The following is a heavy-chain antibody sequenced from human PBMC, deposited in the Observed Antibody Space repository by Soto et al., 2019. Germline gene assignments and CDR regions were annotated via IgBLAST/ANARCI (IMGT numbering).Heavy chain of an antibody. Sequence: EVQLLESGGGLVHPGGSLRLSCEVSEFTFSSYAMSWVRQAPGKGLEWVSTISGSGVSTYYGDSVKGRFTISRDNSKNTLYLLMNSLRVEDTAMYYCAKDRGVVVVVTTGGAFDLWGQGTMVTVSS. J-gene: IGHJ3*01. V-gene: IGHV3-23*01. D-gene: IGHD3-22*01. CDR2: ISGSGVST. CDR1: EFTFSSYA. CDR3: AKDRGVVVVVTTGGAFDL.